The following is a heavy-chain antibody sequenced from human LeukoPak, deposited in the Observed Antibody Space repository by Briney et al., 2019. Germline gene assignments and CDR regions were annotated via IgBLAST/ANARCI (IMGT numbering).Heavy chain of an antibody. J-gene: IGHJ4*02. V-gene: IGHV3-11*01. CDR2: ISSSGSTI. CDR3: ARGKYSFDY. Sequence: GGSLRLSCAASGFTFSDSYMSWIRQAPGKGLEYISYISSSGSTIYYADSVKGRFTLSRDNAKNSLSLEMNSLRAEDTTVYYCARGKYSFDYWGQGTLVTVSS. CDR1: GFTFSDSY.